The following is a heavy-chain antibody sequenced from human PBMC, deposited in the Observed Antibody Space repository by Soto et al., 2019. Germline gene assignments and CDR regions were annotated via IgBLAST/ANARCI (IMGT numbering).Heavy chain of an antibody. J-gene: IGHJ6*02. Sequence: PGGSLRLSCAASGFAFSTYAMTWVRQAPGKGLEWVSVISGIGGSSYYAASVEGRFTISRDNSKNTLFLQMNGLRAEDTAVYYCAKVTKRAAAGRYEYYKYGMDVWGQGTTVTVSS. V-gene: IGHV3-23*01. CDR2: ISGIGGSS. CDR1: GFAFSTYA. D-gene: IGHD6-13*01. CDR3: AKVTKRAAAGRYEYYKYGMDV.